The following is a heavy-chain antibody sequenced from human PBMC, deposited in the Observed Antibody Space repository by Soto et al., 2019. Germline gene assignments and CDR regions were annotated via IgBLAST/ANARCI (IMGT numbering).Heavy chain of an antibody. CDR2: IWYDGSNK. V-gene: IGHV3-33*01. J-gene: IGHJ6*02. D-gene: IGHD4-4*01. Sequence: QVQLVESGGGVVQPGRSLRLSCAASGFTFSSYGMHWVRQAPGKGLEWVAVIWYDGSNKYYADSVKGRFTISRDNSKNTLYLQMNSLRAEDTAVYYCARDYRPRTGYYYYYGMDVWGQGTTVTVSS. CDR1: GFTFSSYG. CDR3: ARDYRPRTGYYYYYGMDV.